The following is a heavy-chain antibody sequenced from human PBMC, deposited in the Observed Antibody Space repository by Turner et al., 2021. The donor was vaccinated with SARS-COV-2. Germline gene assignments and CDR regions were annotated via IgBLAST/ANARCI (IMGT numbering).Heavy chain of an antibody. CDR2: MNPDSGNT. Sequence: QVQLVQSGAEVKKPGASAKVSCKASGYTFTSYDINWVRQATGQGLEWMGWMNPDSGNTAYAQKFQGRVTITRNTSISTAYMELSSLRSEDTAVYYCARGGYCSSTSCSPYWYFDLWGRGTLVTVSS. V-gene: IGHV1-8*03. CDR3: ARGGYCSSTSCSPYWYFDL. CDR1: GYTFTSYD. J-gene: IGHJ2*01. D-gene: IGHD2-2*01.